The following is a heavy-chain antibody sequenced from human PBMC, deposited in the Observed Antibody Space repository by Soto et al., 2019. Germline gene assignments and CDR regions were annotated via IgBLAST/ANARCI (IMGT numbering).Heavy chain of an antibody. CDR3: ARRGYCSSTSCYRLGSDWYFDY. Sequence: SETLSLTCTVSGGSISSYYWSWIRQPPGKGLEWIGYIYYSGSTNYNPSLKSRVTISVDTSKNQFSLKLSSVTTADTAVYYCARRGYCSSTSCYRLGSDWYFDYWGQGTLVTVSS. J-gene: IGHJ4*02. D-gene: IGHD2-2*01. CDR2: IYYSGST. CDR1: GGSISSYY. V-gene: IGHV4-59*08.